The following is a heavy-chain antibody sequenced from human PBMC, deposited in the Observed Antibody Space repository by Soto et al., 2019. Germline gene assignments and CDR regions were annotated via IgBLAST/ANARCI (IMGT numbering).Heavy chain of an antibody. CDR3: ARRIAARRGPYYYGMDV. CDR2: IIPIFGTA. V-gene: IGHV1-69*13. J-gene: IGHJ6*02. CDR1: GGTFSSYA. D-gene: IGHD6-6*01. Sequence: SVKVSCKASGGTFSSYAISWVRQAPGQGLEWMGGIIPIFGTANYAQKFQGRVTITADESTSTAYMELSSLRSEDTAVYYCARRIAARRGPYYYGMDVWGQGTTVTVPS.